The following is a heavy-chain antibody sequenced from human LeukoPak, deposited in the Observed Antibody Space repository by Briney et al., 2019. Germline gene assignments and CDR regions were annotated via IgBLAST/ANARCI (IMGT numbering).Heavy chain of an antibody. V-gene: IGHV1-8*01. CDR2: MNRHSGNT. Sequence: ASVKFSCKASGYTFTSYDIHWVRQATGQGLEWMGWMNRHSGNTGYAQKFQGRVTMTRNTSISTAYMELSSLRSEDTAVYYCARDYYDSSGYGGFYYYYYGMDVWGQGTTVTVSS. J-gene: IGHJ6*02. CDR1: GYTFTSYD. CDR3: ARDYYDSSGYGGFYYYYYGMDV. D-gene: IGHD3-22*01.